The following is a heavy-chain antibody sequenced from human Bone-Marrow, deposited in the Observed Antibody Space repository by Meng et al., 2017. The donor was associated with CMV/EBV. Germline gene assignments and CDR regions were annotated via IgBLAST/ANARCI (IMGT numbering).Heavy chain of an antibody. J-gene: IGHJ4*02. Sequence: VRRGQAWGEVKRPGSSVKVSCKASGGTFSSYAISWVRQAPGQGLEWMGGIIPIFGTANYAQKFQGRVTITADESTSTAYMELSSLRSEDTAVYYCARDHGDTAFDYWGQGTLVTVSS. CDR2: IIPIFGTA. CDR1: GGTFSSYA. V-gene: IGHV1-69*12. CDR3: ARDHGDTAFDY. D-gene: IGHD5-18*01.